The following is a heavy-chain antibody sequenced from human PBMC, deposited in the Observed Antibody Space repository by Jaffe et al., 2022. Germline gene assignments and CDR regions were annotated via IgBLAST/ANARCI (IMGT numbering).Heavy chain of an antibody. CDR3: ARDIGNYYDSSGYYFPYFDY. Sequence: QVQLVQSGAEVKKPGSSVKVSCKASGGTFSSYTISWVRQAPGQGLEWMGRIIPILGIANYAQKFQGRVTITADKSTSTAYMELSSLRSEDTAVYYCARDIGNYYDSSGYYFPYFDYWGQGTLVTVSS. J-gene: IGHJ4*02. CDR2: IIPILGIA. V-gene: IGHV1-69*08. CDR1: GGTFSSYT. D-gene: IGHD3-22*01.